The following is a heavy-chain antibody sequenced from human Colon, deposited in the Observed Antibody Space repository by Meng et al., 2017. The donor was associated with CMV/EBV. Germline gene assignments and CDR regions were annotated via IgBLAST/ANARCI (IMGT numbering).Heavy chain of an antibody. D-gene: IGHD2-2*01. V-gene: IGHV4-34*01. CDR3: ARGGRGGYCSSTSCRRGLAYYYGMDV. Sequence: SETLSLTCAVYGGSFSGYYWSWIRQPPGKGLEWIGEINHSGSTNYNPSLKSRVTISVDTSKNQFSLKLSSVTAADTAVYYCARGGRGGYCSSTSCRRGLAYYYGMDVWGQGTTVTVSS. CDR2: INHSGST. J-gene: IGHJ6*02. CDR1: GGSFSGYY.